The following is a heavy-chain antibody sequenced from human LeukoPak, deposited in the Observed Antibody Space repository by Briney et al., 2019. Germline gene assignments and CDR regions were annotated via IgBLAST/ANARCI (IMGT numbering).Heavy chain of an antibody. CDR1: GGSFSGYY. J-gene: IGHJ6*02. D-gene: IGHD2-2*01. CDR3: ARGSDCSSTSCFPHGMDV. Sequence: SETLSLTCAVYGGSFSGYYWSWIRQHPGKGLEWIGYTYYSGSTYYNPSLKSRVTISVDTSKNQFSLKLSSVTAADTAVYYCARGSDCSSTSCFPHGMDVWGQGTTVTVSS. V-gene: IGHV4-31*11. CDR2: TYYSGST.